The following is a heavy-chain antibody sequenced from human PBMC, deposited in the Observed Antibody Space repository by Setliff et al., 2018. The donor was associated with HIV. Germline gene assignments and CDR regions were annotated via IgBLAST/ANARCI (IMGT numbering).Heavy chain of an antibody. CDR3: ARQGLTMNRGVPAPILFYFDY. V-gene: IGHV4-39*01. Sequence: PSETLSLTCTVSGGSIVSSSYYWGWIRQPPGKGLEWIGTMYYRGTTYNNPSLKSRVTFSADTSKNQFSLNLNSVTATDTAVYYCARQGLTMNRGVPAPILFYFDYWGPGILVTVSS. CDR2: MYYRGTT. J-gene: IGHJ4*02. D-gene: IGHD3-10*01. CDR1: GGSIVSSSYY.